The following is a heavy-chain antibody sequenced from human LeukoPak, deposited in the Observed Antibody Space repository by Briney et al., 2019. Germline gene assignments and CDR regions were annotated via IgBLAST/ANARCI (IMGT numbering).Heavy chain of an antibody. J-gene: IGHJ3*02. CDR3: AGDEGWTFDI. CDR1: GFSFSTHW. CDR2: IKQDGSVI. V-gene: IGHV3-7*01. D-gene: IGHD5-24*01. Sequence: GGSLRLSCAASGFSFSTHWMSWFRQAPGKGLGWVAIIKQDGSVIHYVDSVKGRFTISRDNAKNSLSLQMNSLRADDTAVYYCAGDEGWTFDIWGQGTKVTVSS.